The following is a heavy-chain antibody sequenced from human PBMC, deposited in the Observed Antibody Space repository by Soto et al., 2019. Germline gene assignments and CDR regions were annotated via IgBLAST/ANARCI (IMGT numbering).Heavy chain of an antibody. CDR3: ARGRIALYYYGSGIDLFPFDY. CDR1: GYSFTSYG. CDR2: ISAHNGNT. J-gene: IGHJ4*02. V-gene: IGHV1-18*01. Sequence: QVQLVQSGAEVKKPGASVKVSCKASGYSFTSYGISWVRQAPGQGLEWMGWISAHNGNTNYAQKFQGRVTMTTDTSTSTAYMELRSLRSDDTAVYYCARGRIALYYYGSGIDLFPFDYWGQGTLVTVSS. D-gene: IGHD3-10*01.